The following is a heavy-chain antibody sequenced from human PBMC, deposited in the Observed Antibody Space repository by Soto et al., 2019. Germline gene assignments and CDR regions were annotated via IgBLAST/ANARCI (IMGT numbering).Heavy chain of an antibody. CDR3: ARAPRWLVYYLYYYGMDV. V-gene: IGHV3-74*01. J-gene: IGHJ6*02. CDR1: GFTFSSYW. CDR2: INSDGSST. D-gene: IGHD6-19*01. Sequence: PGGSLRLSCAASGFTFSSYWMHWVRQAPGKGLVWVSRINSDGSSTSYADSVKGRFTISRDNAKNTLYLQMNSLRAEDTAVYYCARAPRWLVYYLYYYGMDVWGQGTTVTVSS.